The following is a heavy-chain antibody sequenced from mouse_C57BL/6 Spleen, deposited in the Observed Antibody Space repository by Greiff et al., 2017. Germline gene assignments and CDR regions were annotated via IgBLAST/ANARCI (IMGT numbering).Heavy chain of an antibody. J-gene: IGHJ2*01. V-gene: IGHV1-7*01. CDR2: INPSSGYT. Sequence: QVHVKQSGAELAKPGASVKLSCKASGYTFTSYWMHWVKQRPGQGLEWIGYINPSSGYTKYNQKFKDKATLTADKSSSTAYMQLSSLTYEDSAVYYCARSRSTVVAPYYFDYWGQGTTLTVSS. CDR1: GYTFTSYW. CDR3: ARSRSTVVAPYYFDY. D-gene: IGHD1-1*01.